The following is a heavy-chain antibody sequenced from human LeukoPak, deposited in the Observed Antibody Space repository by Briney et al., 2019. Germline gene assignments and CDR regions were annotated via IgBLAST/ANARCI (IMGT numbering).Heavy chain of an antibody. V-gene: IGHV3-30*03. D-gene: IGHD3-3*01. CDR1: GFSFSSYG. Sequence: GRSLRLSCAASGFSFSSYGMHWVRQAPGKGLEWVAVISYDGSNKYYADSVKGRFTISRDNSKNTLYLQMNSLRAEDTAVYYCARNSVHYDFWSGSRFDPWGQGTLVTVSS. J-gene: IGHJ5*02. CDR2: ISYDGSNK. CDR3: ARNSVHYDFWSGSRFDP.